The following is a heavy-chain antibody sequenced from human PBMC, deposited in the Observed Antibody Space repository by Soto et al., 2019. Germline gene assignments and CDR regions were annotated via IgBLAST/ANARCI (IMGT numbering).Heavy chain of an antibody. J-gene: IGHJ1*01. Sequence: ASETLSLTCTVSGGSISSSSYYWGWIRQPPGKGLEWIGSIYYSGSTYYNPSLKSRVTISVDTSKNQFSLKLSSVTAADTAVYYCARFETYCGGDCYAGGYFQHWGQGTLVTVSS. CDR2: IYYSGST. V-gene: IGHV4-39*07. CDR3: ARFETYCGGDCYAGGYFQH. CDR1: GGSISSSSYY. D-gene: IGHD2-21*02.